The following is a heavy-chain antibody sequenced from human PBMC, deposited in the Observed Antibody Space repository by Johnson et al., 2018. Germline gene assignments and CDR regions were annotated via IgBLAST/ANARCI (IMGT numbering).Heavy chain of an antibody. V-gene: IGHV4-4*07. Sequence: QVQLQESGPGLVKPSETLSLTCTVSGGSISSYYWSWIRQPAGKGLEWIGRIYTSGSTNYNPSLKSRVTMSVDTSKNQFSLKLSSVTAADPAVYYCARDYDSSGYDAFYIWGQGTMVTVSS. CDR3: ARDYDSSGYDAFYI. CDR2: IYTSGST. D-gene: IGHD3-22*01. J-gene: IGHJ3*02. CDR1: GGSISSYY.